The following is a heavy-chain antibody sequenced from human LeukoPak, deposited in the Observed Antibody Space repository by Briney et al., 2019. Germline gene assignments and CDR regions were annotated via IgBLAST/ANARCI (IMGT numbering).Heavy chain of an antibody. V-gene: IGHV4-59*01. CDR2: IYYTGST. CDR1: GGSFSGYY. J-gene: IGHJ3*02. Sequence: PSETLSLTCAVYGGSFSGYYWSWIRQPPGKGLEWMGYIYYTGSTNYNPSLKSRVTISVDTSKNQFSLKLNSVTAADTAVYYCARERWGTVNGDDHAFDIWGQGTMVTVSS. CDR3: ARERWGTVNGDDHAFDI. D-gene: IGHD7-27*01.